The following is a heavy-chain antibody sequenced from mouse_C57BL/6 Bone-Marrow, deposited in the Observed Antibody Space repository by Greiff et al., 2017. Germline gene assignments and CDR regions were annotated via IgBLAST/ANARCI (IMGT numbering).Heavy chain of an antibody. CDR2: IYPGSGST. CDR1: GYTFTSYW. Sequence: VQLQQPGAELVKPGASVKMSCKASGYTFTSYWITWVKQRPGQGLERIGDIYPGSGSTNYNEKFKSKATLTVDTSSSTAYMQLSSLTSEDSAVYYCARSGYSNAWFAYWGQGTLVTVSA. D-gene: IGHD2-5*01. CDR3: ARSGYSNAWFAY. V-gene: IGHV1-55*01. J-gene: IGHJ3*01.